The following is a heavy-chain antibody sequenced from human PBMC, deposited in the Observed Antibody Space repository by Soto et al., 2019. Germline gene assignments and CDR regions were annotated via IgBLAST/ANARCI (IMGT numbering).Heavy chain of an antibody. CDR1: GFTFNNYA. V-gene: IGHV3-23*01. J-gene: IGHJ4*02. D-gene: IGHD6-19*01. CDR3: AKDYGSSRYFFDY. Sequence: HPGGSLRLSCAASGFTFNNYAMSWVRQAPGKGLEWVSTISGSGANTYYADSVKGRFTISRDNSKNTLYIQMNSLRAEDTAVYYCAKDYGSSRYFFDYWGQGTRVTVSS. CDR2: ISGSGANT.